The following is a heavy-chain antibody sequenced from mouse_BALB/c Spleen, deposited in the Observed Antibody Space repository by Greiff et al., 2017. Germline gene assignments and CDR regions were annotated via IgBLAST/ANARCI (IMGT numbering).Heavy chain of an antibody. CDR2: INPYNDGT. J-gene: IGHJ4*01. CDR3: ARGGGIGTTSYYAMDY. D-gene: IGHD2-14*01. CDR1: GYTFTSYV. V-gene: IGHV1-14*01. Sequence: EVQLQQSGPELVKPGASVKMSCKASGYTFTSYVMHWVKQKPGQGLEWIGYINPYNDGTKYNEKFKGKATLTSDKSSSTAYMELSSLTSEDSAVYYCARGGGIGTTSYYAMDYWGQGTSVTVSS.